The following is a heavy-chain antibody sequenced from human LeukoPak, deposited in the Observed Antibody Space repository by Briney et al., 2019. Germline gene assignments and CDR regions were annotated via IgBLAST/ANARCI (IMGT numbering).Heavy chain of an antibody. Sequence: PSETLSLTCAVYGGSFSDYYWSWIRQPPGKGLEWIGEINHSGSTNYNPSLKSRVAISVDTSKNQFSLKLSSVTAADTAVYYCARDKGTSPHDYMDVWGKGTTVTVSS. CDR3: ARDKGTSPHDYMDV. CDR2: INHSGST. CDR1: GGSFSDYY. V-gene: IGHV4-34*01. J-gene: IGHJ6*03.